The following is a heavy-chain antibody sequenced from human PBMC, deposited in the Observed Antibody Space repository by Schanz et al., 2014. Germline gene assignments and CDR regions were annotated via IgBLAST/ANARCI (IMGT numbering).Heavy chain of an antibody. CDR2: IIPIVDIT. J-gene: IGHJ6*02. CDR3: ATIGVNDYWRFGLDL. V-gene: IGHV1-46*01. CDR1: GYTFTSYY. D-gene: IGHD3-16*01. Sequence: QVQLVQSGSELKKPGASVKVSCKASGYTFTSYYMHWVRQAPGQGLEWMGRIIPIVDITNYAQKFLGRVTITADKSTSTAYMELKSLRSADTAVYYCATIGVNDYWRFGLDLWGQGTTVTVSS.